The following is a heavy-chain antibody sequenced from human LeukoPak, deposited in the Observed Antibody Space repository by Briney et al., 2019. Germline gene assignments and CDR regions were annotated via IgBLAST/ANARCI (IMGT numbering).Heavy chain of an antibody. D-gene: IGHD4-17*01. CDR2: IIPIFGIA. J-gene: IGHJ6*02. CDR1: GGTFSSYA. CDR3: ASDYGDYLVPDYYYGMDV. V-gene: IGHV1-69*04. Sequence: ASVKVSCKASGGTFSSYAISWVRQAPGQGLEWMGRIIPIFGIANYAQKFQGRVTITADKSTSTAYMELSSLRSEDTAVYYCASDYGDYLVPDYYYGMDVWGQGTTVTVSS.